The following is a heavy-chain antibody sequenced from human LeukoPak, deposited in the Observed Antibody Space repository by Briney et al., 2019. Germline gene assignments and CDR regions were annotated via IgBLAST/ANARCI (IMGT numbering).Heavy chain of an antibody. J-gene: IGHJ5*02. D-gene: IGHD3-10*01. CDR3: VRVGYNYYGSGSPKLTWFDP. CDR2: IYTSGST. Sequence: SETLSLTCTVSGGSISSYYWSWIRQPAGKGLEWIGRIYTSGSTNYNPSLKSRVTMSVDTSKNQFSLKLSSVTAADTAVFYCVRVGYNYYGSGSPKLTWFDPWGQGTLVTVSS. V-gene: IGHV4-4*07. CDR1: GGSISSYY.